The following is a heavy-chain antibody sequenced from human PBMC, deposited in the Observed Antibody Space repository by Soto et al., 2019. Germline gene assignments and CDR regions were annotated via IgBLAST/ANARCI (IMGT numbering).Heavy chain of an antibody. J-gene: IGHJ5*02. CDR3: ARQRIVVVVAATPFDP. Sequence: QLQLQESGPGLVKPSETLSLTCTVSGGSISSSSYYWGWIRQPPGKGLEWIGSIYYSGSTYYNQSLKSRVTISVDTSKNQFSLKLSSVTAADTAVYYCARQRIVVVVAATPFDPWGQGTLVTVSS. CDR1: GGSISSSSYY. CDR2: IYYSGST. V-gene: IGHV4-39*01. D-gene: IGHD2-15*01.